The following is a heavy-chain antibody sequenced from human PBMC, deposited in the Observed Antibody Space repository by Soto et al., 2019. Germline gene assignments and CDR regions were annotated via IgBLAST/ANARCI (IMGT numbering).Heavy chain of an antibody. Sequence: QVQLVQSGAEVKKPGASVKVSCKASGYTFTGYYMHWVRQAPGQGLEWMGWINPNSGGTNYAQKFQGWVTMTRDTSISTGYMELSRLRSDDTAVYYCARDPYGSGSYYNGGGAFDIWGQGTMVTVSS. V-gene: IGHV1-2*04. CDR2: INPNSGGT. J-gene: IGHJ3*02. D-gene: IGHD3-10*01. CDR1: GYTFTGYY. CDR3: ARDPYGSGSYYNGGGAFDI.